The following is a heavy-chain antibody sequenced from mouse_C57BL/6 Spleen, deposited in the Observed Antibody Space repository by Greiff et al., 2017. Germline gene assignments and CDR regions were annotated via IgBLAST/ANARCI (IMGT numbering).Heavy chain of an antibody. CDR2: INPSTGGT. D-gene: IGHD2-5*01. Sequence: VQLQQSGPELVKPGASVKISCKASGYSFTGYYMNWVKQSPEKSLEWIGEINPSTGGTTYNQKFKAKATLTGDKSSSTAYMQLKSLTSEDSAVYYCARSESNPWFAYWGQGTLVTVSA. J-gene: IGHJ3*01. V-gene: IGHV1-42*01. CDR1: GYSFTGYY. CDR3: ARSESNPWFAY.